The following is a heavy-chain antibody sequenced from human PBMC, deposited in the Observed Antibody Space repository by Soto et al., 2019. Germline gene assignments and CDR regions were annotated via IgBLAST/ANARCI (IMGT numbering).Heavy chain of an antibody. CDR2: IKSKIDGGTT. Sequence: GSLRLSCAASGFTFNTAWINWVRQAPGKGLEWVGRIKSKIDGGTTDFAASVKGRFAISRDDSTDMVYLQMNSLKPEDTAMYYCTTDSLFTLMLVRFDLWGHGTLVTVSS. CDR3: TTDSLFTLMLVRFDL. J-gene: IGHJ4*01. D-gene: IGHD3-16*01. CDR1: GFTFNTAW. V-gene: IGHV3-15*07.